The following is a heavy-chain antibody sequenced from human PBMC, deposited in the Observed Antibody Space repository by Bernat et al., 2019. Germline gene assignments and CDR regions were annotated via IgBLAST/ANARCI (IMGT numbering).Heavy chain of an antibody. V-gene: IGHV4-34*01. CDR2: INHRGST. CDR3: ARATGYCSGGSCYSSLAFDY. Sequence: QVQLQQWGAGLLKPSETLSLTCAVYGGSFSGYYWSWIRQPPGKGLEWIGEINHRGSTNYNPSLKSRVTISVDTSKNQFSLKLSSVTAADTAVYYCARATGYCSGGSCYSSLAFDYWGQGTLVTVSS. J-gene: IGHJ4*02. CDR1: GGSFSGYY. D-gene: IGHD2-15*01.